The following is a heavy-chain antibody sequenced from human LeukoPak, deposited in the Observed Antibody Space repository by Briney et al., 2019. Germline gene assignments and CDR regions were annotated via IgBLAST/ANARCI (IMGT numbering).Heavy chain of an antibody. Sequence: GRSLRLSCAASGFTFSSYGMHWVRQAPGKGLEWVAVIWYDGSNKYYADSVKGRFAISRDNSKNTLYLQMNSLRAEDTAVYYCATSSSWYIYWGQGTLVTVSS. V-gene: IGHV3-33*01. CDR1: GFTFSSYG. CDR2: IWYDGSNK. CDR3: ATSSSWYIY. D-gene: IGHD6-13*01. J-gene: IGHJ4*02.